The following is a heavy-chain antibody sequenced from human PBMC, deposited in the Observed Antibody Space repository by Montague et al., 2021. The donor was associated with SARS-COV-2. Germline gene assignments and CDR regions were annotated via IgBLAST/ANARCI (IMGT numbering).Heavy chain of an antibody. CDR1: GYSISDGYY. V-gene: IGHV4-38-2*02. CDR2: IFQSGTT. CDR3: AREHWENYYDFWSGTNLASDYPYYGMDV. Sequence: SETLSLTCTVSGYSISDGYYWVWIRQPPGKGLERIGNIFQSGTTYYNPSLERRSTMSVDTSKNQFSLKLSSVTAADTAVYYCAREHWENYYDFWSGTNLASDYPYYGMDVWGQGTTVTVSS. J-gene: IGHJ6*02. D-gene: IGHD3-3*01.